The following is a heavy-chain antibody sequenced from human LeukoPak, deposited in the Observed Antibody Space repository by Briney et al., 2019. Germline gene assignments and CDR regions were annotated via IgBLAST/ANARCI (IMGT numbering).Heavy chain of an antibody. J-gene: IGHJ6*03. CDR2: IRYDGSNK. D-gene: IGHD1-1*01. CDR1: GFTFSSYG. Sequence: PGGSLRLSCAASGFTFSSYGMHWVRQAPGKGLEWVAFIRYDGSNKYYADSVKGRFAISRDNSKNTLYLQMNSLRAEDTAVYYCAKDLTNWNDEDYYYYYYMDVWGKGTTVTVSS. CDR3: AKDLTNWNDEDYYYYYYMDV. V-gene: IGHV3-30*02.